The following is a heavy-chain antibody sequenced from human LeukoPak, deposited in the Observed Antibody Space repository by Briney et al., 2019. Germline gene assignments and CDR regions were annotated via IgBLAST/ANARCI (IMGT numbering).Heavy chain of an antibody. D-gene: IGHD3-22*01. J-gene: IGHJ3*02. Sequence: SETLSLTCTVSGGSISSYYWSWIRQPPGKGPEWIGYIYYSGSTNYNPSLKSRVTISVDTSKNQFSLKLSSVTAADTAVYYCARGPYDYYDSSGYYDAFDIWGQGTMVTVSS. CDR1: GGSISSYY. V-gene: IGHV4-59*01. CDR3: ARGPYDYYDSSGYYDAFDI. CDR2: IYYSGST.